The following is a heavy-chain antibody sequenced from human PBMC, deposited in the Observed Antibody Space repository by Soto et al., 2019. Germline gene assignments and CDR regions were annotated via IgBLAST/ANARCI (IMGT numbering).Heavy chain of an antibody. CDR3: ARDLYCSSTSCYLHDY. Sequence: ASVKVSCKASGYTFTSYAMHWVRQAPGQRLEWMGWISAYNGNTNYAQKLQGRVTMTTDTSTSTAYMELRSLRSDDTAVYYCARDLYCSSTSCYLHDYWGQGTLVTVSS. CDR1: GYTFTSYA. J-gene: IGHJ4*02. D-gene: IGHD2-2*01. CDR2: ISAYNGNT. V-gene: IGHV1-18*01.